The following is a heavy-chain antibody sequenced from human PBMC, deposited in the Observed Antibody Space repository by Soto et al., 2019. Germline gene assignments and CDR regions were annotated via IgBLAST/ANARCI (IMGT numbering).Heavy chain of an antibody. Sequence: QLQLLESGPGLVKASETLSLTCSVSGGSISTSRSYWAWIRQPPGQVLEWLANIFYSGSTFYNPSLASRVSVSVDTSKNEFSLKLRSVTAADTAVYYCARQPTTGDTDLWFDPWGQGTLVTVSS. CDR3: ARQPTTGDTDLWFDP. J-gene: IGHJ5*02. V-gene: IGHV4-39*01. CDR2: IFYSGST. D-gene: IGHD2-21*01. CDR1: GGSISTSRSY.